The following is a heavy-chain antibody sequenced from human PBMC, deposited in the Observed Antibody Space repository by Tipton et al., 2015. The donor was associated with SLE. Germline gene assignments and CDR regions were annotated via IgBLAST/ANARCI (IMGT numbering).Heavy chain of an antibody. CDR1: ADSISSSTNY. Sequence: TLSLTCTVSADSISSSTNYWVWIRQPPGKGLEWIGTIHYSGNTYYNSSLKSRVTISVDTSKNQFSLKLSSVTAADTAVYYCARVPPTTLTSWYFDLWGRGTLVAVSS. CDR2: IHYSGNT. J-gene: IGHJ2*01. CDR3: ARVPPTTLTSWYFDL. V-gene: IGHV4-39*07. D-gene: IGHD4-11*01.